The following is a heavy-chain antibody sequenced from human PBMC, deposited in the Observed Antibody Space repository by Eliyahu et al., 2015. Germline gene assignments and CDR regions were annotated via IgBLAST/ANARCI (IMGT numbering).Heavy chain of an antibody. CDR2: IYSGGXT. CDR1: GFTVSTNY. J-gene: IGHJ2*01. Sequence: EVQLVESGGGLVQPGGSLRLSCAASGFTVSTNYMTWVPQAPGKGXEWVSVIYSGGXTFYAXSVKGRFTISRDSSKNTLYLQMNSLRDEDTAVYYCARGGVWYFDLWGRGTLVTVSS. D-gene: IGHD3-16*01. V-gene: IGHV3-66*01. CDR3: ARGGVWYFDL.